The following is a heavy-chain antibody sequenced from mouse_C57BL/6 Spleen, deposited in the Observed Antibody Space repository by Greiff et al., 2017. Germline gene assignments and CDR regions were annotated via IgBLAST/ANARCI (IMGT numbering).Heavy chain of an antibody. CDR2: ISDGGSYT. D-gene: IGHD1-1*02. Sequence: EVKLVESGGGLVKPGGSLKLSCAASGFTFSSYAMSWVRQTPEKRLEWVATISDGGSYTYYPDNVKGRFTISRDNAKNNLYLQMSHLKSEDTAMYYCARDRPYGNAMDYWGQGTSVTVSS. CDR3: ARDRPYGNAMDY. J-gene: IGHJ4*01. CDR1: GFTFSSYA. V-gene: IGHV5-4*01.